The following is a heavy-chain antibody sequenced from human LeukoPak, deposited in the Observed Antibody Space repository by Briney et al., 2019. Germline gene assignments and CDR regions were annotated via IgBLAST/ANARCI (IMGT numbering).Heavy chain of an antibody. CDR3: TGGKGFDY. V-gene: IGHV3-72*01. CDR1: GFTFSDRY. Sequence: GGSLRLSCAASGFTFSDRYMDWVRQAPGKGLEWVGRIRNKANRYTTEYAASVIGRFTISRDDSKNSLYVQMNSLKTEDTAVYYCTGGKGFDYWGQGTLVTVSS. J-gene: IGHJ4*02. CDR2: IRNKANRYTT.